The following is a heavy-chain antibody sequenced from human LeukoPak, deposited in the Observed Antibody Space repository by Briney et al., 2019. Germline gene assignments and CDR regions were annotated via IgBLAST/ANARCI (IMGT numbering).Heavy chain of an antibody. CDR2: ISSSVSYT. CDR3: TTVTYYNSRAPGDY. V-gene: IGHV3-11*06. Sequence: PGGSLRLSCAASGFTFSEYYMSWIRQAPGKGLEWVSYISSSVSYTNQAVSVKGRFTISRDNAENTLYLQMNNLRVEDTAVYYCTTVTYYNSRAPGDYWGQGTQVTVSS. J-gene: IGHJ4*02. D-gene: IGHD2/OR15-2a*01. CDR1: GFTFSEYY.